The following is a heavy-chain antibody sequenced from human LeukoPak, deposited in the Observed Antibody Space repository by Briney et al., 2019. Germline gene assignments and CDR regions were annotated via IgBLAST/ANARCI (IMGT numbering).Heavy chain of an antibody. CDR2: IYYSGST. V-gene: IGHV4-59*01. CDR3: ARERKDYDILTGYYSDAFDI. D-gene: IGHD3-9*01. J-gene: IGHJ3*02. Sequence: SETLSLTCTVSGGSISSYYWSWIRQPPGKGLEWIGYIYYSGSTNYNPFLKSRVTISVDTSKNQFSLKLSSVTAADTAVYYCARERKDYDILTGYYSDAFDIWGQGTMVTVSS. CDR1: GGSISSYY.